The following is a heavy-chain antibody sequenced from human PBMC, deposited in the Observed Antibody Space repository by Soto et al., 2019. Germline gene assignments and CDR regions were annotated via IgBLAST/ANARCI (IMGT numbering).Heavy chain of an antibody. CDR1: DGTLIAYY. CDR2: INHSGST. D-gene: IGHD3-16*02. J-gene: IGHJ4*02. Sequence: PSQTHSLTCAVYDGTLIAYYCRWIRQPPGKGLEWIGEINHSGSTNYNPSLKSRVTISVDTSKNQFSLKLSSVTAADTAVYYCARGGQKVIDLGELSTPSHFDYWVQGTLVTVFS. V-gene: IGHV4-34*01. CDR3: ARGGQKVIDLGELSTPSHFDY.